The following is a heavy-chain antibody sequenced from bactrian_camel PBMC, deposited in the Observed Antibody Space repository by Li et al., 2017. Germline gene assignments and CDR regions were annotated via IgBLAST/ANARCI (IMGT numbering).Heavy chain of an antibody. Sequence: VQLVESGGGSVQTGGSLRLSCTASGYAVGATVCMGWIRQAPGKEREGVAGLYRGGNSTYYDDSVKGRFTVSQDNAKTTVYLQMNNLKPEDTAVYYCAAGWGIRPRIATLDSYEYQTWGRGTQVTVS. D-gene: IGHD4*01. CDR2: LYRGGNST. CDR1: GYAVGATV. CDR3: AAGWGIRPRIATLDSYEYQT. J-gene: IGHJ4*01. V-gene: IGHV3S40*01.